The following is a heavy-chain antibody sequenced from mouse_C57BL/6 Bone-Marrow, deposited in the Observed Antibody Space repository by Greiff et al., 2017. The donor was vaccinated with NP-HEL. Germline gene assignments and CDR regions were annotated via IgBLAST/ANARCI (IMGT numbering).Heavy chain of an antibody. CDR1: GYSITSGYY. D-gene: IGHD1-1*01. Sequence: EVQLQQSGPGLVKPSQSLSLTCSVTGYSITSGYYWNWIRQFPGNKLEWMGYISYDGSNNYNPSLKNRISITRDTSKNQFFLKLNSVTTEDTATYYCASLLLRPVRDAMDYWGQGTSVTVSS. J-gene: IGHJ4*01. V-gene: IGHV3-6*01. CDR3: ASLLLRPVRDAMDY. CDR2: ISYDGSN.